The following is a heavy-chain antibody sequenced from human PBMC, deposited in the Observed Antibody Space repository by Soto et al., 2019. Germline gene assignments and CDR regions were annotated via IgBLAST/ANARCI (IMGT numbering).Heavy chain of an antibody. CDR3: ATWVDYGDFEAFDF. J-gene: IGHJ4*01. CDR2: VDPNGGGS. D-gene: IGHD4-17*01. Sequence: ASVKVSFKTSGYSFTDYKLHWVRQAPGQGLEWMGWVDPNGGGSNSAQKFQGSVTMTWDTSITTAYLDLTRLTTNDTATYFCATWVDYGDFEAFDFWG. V-gene: IGHV1-2*04. CDR1: GYSFTDYK.